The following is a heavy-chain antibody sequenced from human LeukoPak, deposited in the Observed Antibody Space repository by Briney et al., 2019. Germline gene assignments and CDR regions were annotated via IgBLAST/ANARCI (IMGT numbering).Heavy chain of an antibody. D-gene: IGHD6-6*01. CDR3: ARLEFEYSGSSPFDP. Sequence: PSETLSLTCTVSGGSISSYYWSWIRQPPGKGLEWIGYIYYSGSTNYNPSLKSRVTISVDTSKNQFSLKLSSVTAADTAVYYCARLEFEYSGSSPFDPWGQGTLVTVSS. CDR2: IYYSGST. CDR1: GGSISSYY. V-gene: IGHV4-59*01. J-gene: IGHJ5*02.